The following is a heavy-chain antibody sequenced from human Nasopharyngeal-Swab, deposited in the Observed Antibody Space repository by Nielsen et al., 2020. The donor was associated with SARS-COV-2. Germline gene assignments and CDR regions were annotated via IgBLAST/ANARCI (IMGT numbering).Heavy chain of an antibody. CDR2: IYYSGSP. J-gene: IGHJ4*02. Sequence: SETLSLTCTVSGGSISSYYWSWIRQPPGKGLEWIGYIYYSGSPNYNPSLKSRVTISVDTSKNQFSLKLSSVTAADTAVYYCARDAAYYYDSSGSITGRYFDYWGQGTLVTVSS. CDR3: ARDAAYYYDSSGSITGRYFDY. V-gene: IGHV4-59*13. D-gene: IGHD3-22*01. CDR1: GGSISSYY.